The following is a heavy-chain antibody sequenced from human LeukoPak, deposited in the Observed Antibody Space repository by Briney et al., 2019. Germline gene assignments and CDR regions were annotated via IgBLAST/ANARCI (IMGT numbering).Heavy chain of an antibody. Sequence: ASVKVSCKASGGTFSSYAISWLRQAPGQGLEWMGGIIPIFGTANYAQKFQGRVTITTDESTSAAYMELSSLRSEDTAVYYCARGAAARLDDAFDIWGQGTMVTVSS. V-gene: IGHV1-69*05. D-gene: IGHD6-13*01. CDR3: ARGAAARLDDAFDI. CDR2: IIPIFGTA. CDR1: GGTFSSYA. J-gene: IGHJ3*02.